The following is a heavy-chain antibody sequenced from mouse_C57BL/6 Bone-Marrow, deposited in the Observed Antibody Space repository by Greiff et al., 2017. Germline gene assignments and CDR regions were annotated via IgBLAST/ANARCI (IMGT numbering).Heavy chain of an antibody. D-gene: IGHD1-1*01. Sequence: VQLQQSGAELVKPGASVKLSCTASGFNIKDYYMHWVKQRTEQGLEWIGRIDPEDGETKYAPKFKGKATITADTSSNTAYLQLSSLTSEDTAVYYCARRVYCYGSSPAWFAYWGQGTLVTVSA. J-gene: IGHJ3*01. V-gene: IGHV14-2*01. CDR1: GFNIKDYY. CDR2: IDPEDGET. CDR3: ARRVYCYGSSPAWFAY.